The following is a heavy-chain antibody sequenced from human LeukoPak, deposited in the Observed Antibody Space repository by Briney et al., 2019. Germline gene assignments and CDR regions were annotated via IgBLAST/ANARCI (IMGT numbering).Heavy chain of an antibody. CDR3: ARGPILITGTTPYYMDV. CDR2: MNPNSGNT. V-gene: IGHV1-8*01. Sequence: GASVKVSCKASGYTFTSYDINWVRQATGQGLEWMGWMNPNSGNTGYAQKFQGRVTMTRNTSISTAYMELSSLRSEDTAVCYCARGPILITGTTPYYMDVWGKGTTVTISS. CDR1: GYTFTSYD. D-gene: IGHD1-20*01. J-gene: IGHJ6*03.